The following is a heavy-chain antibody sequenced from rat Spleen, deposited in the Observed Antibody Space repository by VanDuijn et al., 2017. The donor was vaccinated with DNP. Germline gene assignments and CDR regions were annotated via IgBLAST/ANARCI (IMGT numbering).Heavy chain of an antibody. CDR1: GFTFGDFN. J-gene: IGHJ3*01. CDR2: ILYDESTT. D-gene: IGHD2-1*01. V-gene: IGHV5-7*01. CDR3: ATQGFGTYHVDWFAY. Sequence: EVQLVESGGGLVQPGRSLKLSCTASGFTFGDFNMAWVRQAPKKGLEWVTTILYDESTTYYGDSVKGRFTISRDNAKTTLYLQMDSLRPEDTATYYCATQGFGTYHVDWFAYWGQGTLVTVSS.